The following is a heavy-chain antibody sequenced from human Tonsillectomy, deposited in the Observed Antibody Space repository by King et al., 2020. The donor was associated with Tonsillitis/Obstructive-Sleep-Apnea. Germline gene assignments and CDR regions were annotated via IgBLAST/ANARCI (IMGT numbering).Heavy chain of an antibody. Sequence: QLVQSGAEVKKPGSSVKVSCKASGGTFSSYAISWVRQAPGQGLEWMGGIIPIFGTANYAQKFQGRVTITADESTSTAYMELSSLRSEDTAVYYCARGTVVPADLYYYYDMDVWGKGTTVTVSS. D-gene: IGHD2-2*01. CDR3: ARGTVVPADLYYYYDMDV. J-gene: IGHJ6*03. CDR2: IIPIFGTA. CDR1: GGTFSSYA. V-gene: IGHV1-69*12.